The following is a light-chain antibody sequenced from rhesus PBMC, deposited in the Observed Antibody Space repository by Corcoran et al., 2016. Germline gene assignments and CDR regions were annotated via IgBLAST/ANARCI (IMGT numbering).Light chain of an antibody. V-gene: IGKV1-32*02. CDR1: QGISSY. CDR3: QQGNSNPYS. J-gene: IGKJ2*01. Sequence: DIQMSQSPSSLSASVGDRVTITCRACQGISSYFYWYQQKPGKAPKLLIYYANSLASGVPSRFSGSGSGTEFTLTISILQPEDFATYYCQQGNSNPYSFGQGTKVEIK. CDR2: YAN.